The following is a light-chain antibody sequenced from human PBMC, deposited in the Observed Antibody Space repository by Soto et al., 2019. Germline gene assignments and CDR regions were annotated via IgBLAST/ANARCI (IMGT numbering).Light chain of an antibody. V-gene: IGKV3D-15*01. CDR1: QSVSSY. CDR3: QQYNNWPPIT. CDR2: GAS. J-gene: IGKJ5*01. Sequence: EIVLTQSPATLSLSPGERATLSCRASQSVSSYLAWYQQKPGQAPRLLIYGASTRATGTPARFSGSGSGTDFNLTISSLQSEDFAVYYCQQYNNWPPITFGQGTRLEIK.